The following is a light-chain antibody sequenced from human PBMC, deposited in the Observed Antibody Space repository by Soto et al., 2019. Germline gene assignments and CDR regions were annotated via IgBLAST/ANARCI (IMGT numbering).Light chain of an antibody. CDR1: QSVSSY. V-gene: IGKV3-11*01. Sequence: EIGLTQSPSTLSLSPGERATLSCRASQSVSSYLAWYQQKPGQAPRLLIYDSSNVATGIPARFSGSGSGTGFTLTISSLEPEDFAIYYCQQHSNWPRTFGQGTKVEIK. CDR2: DSS. J-gene: IGKJ1*01. CDR3: QQHSNWPRT.